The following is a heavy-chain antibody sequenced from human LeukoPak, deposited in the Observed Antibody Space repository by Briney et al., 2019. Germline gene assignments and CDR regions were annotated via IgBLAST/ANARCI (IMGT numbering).Heavy chain of an antibody. D-gene: IGHD2-2*01. CDR2: IYYSGST. CDR1: GGSISSYY. V-gene: IGHV4-59*01. J-gene: IGHJ5*02. Sequence: SETLSLTCTVSGGSISSYYWSWIRQPPGKGLEWIGYIYYSGSTNYNPSPKSRVTISVDTSKNQFSLKLSSVTAADTAVYYCARGRGVVPTAEFDPWGQGTLVTVSS. CDR3: ARGRGVVPTAEFDP.